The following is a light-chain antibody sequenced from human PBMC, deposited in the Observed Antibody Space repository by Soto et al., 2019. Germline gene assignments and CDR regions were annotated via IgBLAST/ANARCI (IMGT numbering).Light chain of an antibody. CDR1: QSVTSY. CDR3: QRRSDWPRLT. Sequence: EIVLTQSPSTLSLSPGETATLSCRTSQSVTSYLAWLQQRPGQAPRLLLYDTSNRAPGIPARFSGSGYGTDFTRTISSLESEDSAVYYCQRRSDWPRLTFGGGTKVEIK. V-gene: IGKV3-11*01. CDR2: DTS. J-gene: IGKJ4*01.